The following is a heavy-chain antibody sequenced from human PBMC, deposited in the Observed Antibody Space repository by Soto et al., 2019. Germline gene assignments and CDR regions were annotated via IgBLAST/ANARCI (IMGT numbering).Heavy chain of an antibody. J-gene: IGHJ4*02. Sequence: QVQLVQSGAEVKKHGASVKVSCKASGYTFPSYGITWVRQAPGQGLEWMGWIIPYNGNTNYAQKLQGRVSMTTDTSTRTAYMELRSLRSDDTAVYYCARDALGLQWLPYYSDYWGQGTLVTVSS. CDR1: GYTFPSYG. CDR3: ARDALGLQWLPYYSDY. D-gene: IGHD6-19*01. V-gene: IGHV1-18*01. CDR2: IIPYNGNT.